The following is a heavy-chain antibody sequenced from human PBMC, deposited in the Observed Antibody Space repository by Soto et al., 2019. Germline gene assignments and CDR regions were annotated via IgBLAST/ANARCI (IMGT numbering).Heavy chain of an antibody. J-gene: IGHJ4*02. CDR2: IYYSGST. Sequence: PSETLSLTCTVSGGSISSGGYYWSWIRQHPGKGLEWIGYIYYSGSTYHNPSLKSRVTISVDTSKNQFSLKLSSVTAADTAVYYCARGDSSGYYPTDFDDWGQGTRVTVSS. CDR3: ARGDSSGYYPTDFDD. CDR1: GGSISSGGYY. D-gene: IGHD3-22*01. V-gene: IGHV4-31*03.